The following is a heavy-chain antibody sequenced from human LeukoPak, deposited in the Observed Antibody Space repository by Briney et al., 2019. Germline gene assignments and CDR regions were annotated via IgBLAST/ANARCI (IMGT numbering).Heavy chain of an antibody. Sequence: GGSLRLSCAASGFTFSSYWMHWVRQAPGKGLVWVSRINSDGSSTSYADSVKGRSTISRDNAKNTLYLQMNSLRAEDTAVYYCARYNIAVAGFDYWGQGTLVTVSS. CDR1: GFTFSSYW. CDR3: ARYNIAVAGFDY. V-gene: IGHV3-74*01. CDR2: INSDGSST. D-gene: IGHD6-19*01. J-gene: IGHJ4*02.